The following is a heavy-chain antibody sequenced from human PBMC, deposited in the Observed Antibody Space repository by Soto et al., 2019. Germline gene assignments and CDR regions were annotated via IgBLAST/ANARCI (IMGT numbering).Heavy chain of an antibody. CDR2: ISAYNGNT. D-gene: IGHD2-15*01. Sequence: QVPLVQSGAEVKKPGASVKVSCKASGYTFMSYGISWVRQAPGQGLEWMGWISAYNGNTHYAQKLQGRVTLTTDTSTGTAYMELRRLRSDDTAVYYCARGGVYCSGGSCPHNWFDPWGQGTLVTVSS. CDR1: GYTFMSYG. J-gene: IGHJ5*02. CDR3: ARGGVYCSGGSCPHNWFDP. V-gene: IGHV1-18*01.